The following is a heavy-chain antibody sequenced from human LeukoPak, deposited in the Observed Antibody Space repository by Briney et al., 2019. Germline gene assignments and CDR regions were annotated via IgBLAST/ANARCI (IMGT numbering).Heavy chain of an antibody. D-gene: IGHD2-21*02. CDR2: ITSSSSNI. Sequence: PGRSLRLSCAASGFTFSSYSMNWVRQAPGKGLEWVSYITSSSSNIYYADSVKGRFTISRDNAENSLYLQMNSLRAEDTAVYYCARGLCGGDCSSGRFFDLWGRGTLVTVSS. V-gene: IGHV3-48*04. CDR3: ARGLCGGDCSSGRFFDL. CDR1: GFTFSSYS. J-gene: IGHJ2*01.